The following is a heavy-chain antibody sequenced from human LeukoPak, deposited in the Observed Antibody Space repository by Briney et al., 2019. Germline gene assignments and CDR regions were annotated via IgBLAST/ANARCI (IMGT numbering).Heavy chain of an antibody. Sequence: GASVKVSCKASGYTFTSYGISWVRQAPGQGLEWMGWISAYNGNTNYAQKFQGRVTMTRDTSISTAYMELSRLRSDDTAVYYCARVSIAVAGTRIDYWGQGTLVTVSS. J-gene: IGHJ4*02. CDR1: GYTFTSYG. D-gene: IGHD6-19*01. CDR2: ISAYNGNT. V-gene: IGHV1-18*01. CDR3: ARVSIAVAGTRIDY.